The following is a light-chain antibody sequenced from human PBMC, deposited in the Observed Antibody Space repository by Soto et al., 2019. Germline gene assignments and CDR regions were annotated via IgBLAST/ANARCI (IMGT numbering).Light chain of an antibody. J-gene: IGKJ1*01. Sequence: ERVLTQSPATLSVSPGERVSLSCRASQSVDINLAWYQQKPGQAPRLLIYGASTRETDMPGRFSGRGSGTECTRTISSLQSEDVAVDYCQQYESSPRTFGQGTKVDIK. CDR1: QSVDIN. CDR2: GAS. V-gene: IGKV3-15*01. CDR3: QQYESSPRT.